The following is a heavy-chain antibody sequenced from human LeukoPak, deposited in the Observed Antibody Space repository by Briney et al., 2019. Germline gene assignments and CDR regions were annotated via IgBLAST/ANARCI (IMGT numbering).Heavy chain of an antibody. V-gene: IGHV3-48*03. CDR3: ARGPGYCSSTSCYRPPPFDY. CDR1: GFTFSSYE. D-gene: IGHD2-2*01. Sequence: PGGSLRLSCAASGFTFSSYEMNWVRQAPGKGLEWVSYISSSGSTIYYADSVKGRFTISRDNAKNSLYPQMNSLRAEDTAVYYCARGPGYCSSTSCYRPPPFDYWGQGTLVTVSS. J-gene: IGHJ4*02. CDR2: ISSSGSTI.